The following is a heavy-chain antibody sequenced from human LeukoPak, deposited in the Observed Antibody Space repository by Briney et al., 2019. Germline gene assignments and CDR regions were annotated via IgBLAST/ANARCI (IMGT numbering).Heavy chain of an antibody. J-gene: IGHJ4*02. CDR2: INTDGSST. D-gene: IGHD6-13*01. Sequence: GGSLRLSCAASGFTFSNAWMHWVRQAPGKGLVWVSRINTDGSSTSYADSVKGRFTISRDNAKNTLYLHMNSLRAEDTAVYYCARVSSSSWWALDYWGQGTLVTVSS. CDR1: GFTFSNAW. CDR3: ARVSSSSWWALDY. V-gene: IGHV3-74*01.